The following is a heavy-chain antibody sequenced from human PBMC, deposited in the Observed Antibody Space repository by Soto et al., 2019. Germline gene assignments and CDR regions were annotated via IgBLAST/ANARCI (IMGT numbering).Heavy chain of an antibody. V-gene: IGHV4-59*01. Sequence: SETLSLTCTVSGGSISNYYWSWIRQPPGEGLEWIGYIYYSGSTNYNPPLTSRVTMSVDTSKNQFSLKLTSVTAADTAVYYCARVRLGSGWSPRPEYYFDFWGQGTLVTVSS. D-gene: IGHD6-19*01. J-gene: IGHJ4*02. CDR2: IYYSGST. CDR1: GGSISNYY. CDR3: ARVRLGSGWSPRPEYYFDF.